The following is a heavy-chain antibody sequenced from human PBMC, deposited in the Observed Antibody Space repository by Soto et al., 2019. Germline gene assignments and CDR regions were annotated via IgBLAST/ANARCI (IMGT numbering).Heavy chain of an antibody. CDR1: GGTFSSYA. CDR3: ASPVGQWLANYGFDH. D-gene: IGHD6-19*01. Sequence: QVQLVQSGAEVKKPGSSVKVSCKASGGTFSSYAISWVRQAPGQGLEWMGGIIPNFGTANYAQKFQARVTITADNSASTASMELSSLRSEDTAVYYCASPVGQWLANYGFDHWGQETLVSVSS. CDR2: IIPNFGTA. J-gene: IGHJ5*02. V-gene: IGHV1-69*06.